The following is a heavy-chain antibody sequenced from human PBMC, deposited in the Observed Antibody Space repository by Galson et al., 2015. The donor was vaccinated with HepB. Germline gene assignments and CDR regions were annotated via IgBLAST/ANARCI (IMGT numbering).Heavy chain of an antibody. V-gene: IGHV3-23*01. D-gene: IGHD6-19*01. CDR1: GFNFRSSA. CDR3: AKGHQEWLALQYCLDS. J-gene: IGHJ4*02. Sequence: SLRLSCAASGFNFRSSAMNWVRQAPGKGLQWVSGISNTDDSTFFADSVKGRFTITRDNSKKTLYLQMNSLRVEDTAVYYCAKGHQEWLALQYCLDSWGQGTLVTVSS. CDR2: ISNTDDST.